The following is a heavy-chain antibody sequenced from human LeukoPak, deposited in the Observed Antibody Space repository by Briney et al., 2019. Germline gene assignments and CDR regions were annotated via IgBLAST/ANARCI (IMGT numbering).Heavy chain of an antibody. CDR2: ISHRGST. D-gene: IGHD5-24*01. J-gene: IGHJ4*02. V-gene: IGHV4-4*02. CDR1: SGSMRSSNW. Sequence: PSETLSLTCTVSSGSMRSSNWWIWVRQPPGKGLEWIGEISHRGSTNYNPSLKSRVTISIDKSKNQFSLKLTSVTAADTAVYYCARGPASPMADRSNFDYWGQGTLVTVSS. CDR3: ARGPASPMADRSNFDY.